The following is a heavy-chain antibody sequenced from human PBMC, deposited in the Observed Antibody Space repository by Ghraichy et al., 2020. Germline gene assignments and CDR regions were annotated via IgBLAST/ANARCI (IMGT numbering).Heavy chain of an antibody. CDR3: AREASYCSSTSCYDYYYYMDV. V-gene: IGHV1-69*13. J-gene: IGHJ6*03. CDR2: IIPIFGTA. D-gene: IGHD2-2*01. CDR1: GGTFSSYA. Sequence: SVKGSCKASGGTFSSYAISWVRQAPGQGLEWMGGIIPIFGTANYAQKFQGRVTITADESTSTAYMELSSLRSEDTAVYYCAREASYCSSTSCYDYYYYMDVWGKGTTVTVSS.